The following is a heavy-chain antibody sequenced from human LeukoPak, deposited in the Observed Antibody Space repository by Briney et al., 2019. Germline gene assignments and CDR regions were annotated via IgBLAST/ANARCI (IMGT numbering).Heavy chain of an antibody. CDR2: IYHSGST. Sequence: SETLSLTCSVSGGSISSYYWSWIRQPPGKGLEWIGYIYHSGSTKYNPSLKSRVTISVDTSKNQFSLKLSSVTAADTAVYYCARDGYSGNDGLWGQGTLVTVSS. CDR3: ARDGYSGNDGL. CDR1: GGSISSYY. V-gene: IGHV4-59*01. J-gene: IGHJ4*02. D-gene: IGHD5-12*01.